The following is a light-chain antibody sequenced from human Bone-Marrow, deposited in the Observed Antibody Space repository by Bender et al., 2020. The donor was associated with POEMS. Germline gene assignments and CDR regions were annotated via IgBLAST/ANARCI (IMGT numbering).Light chain of an antibody. J-gene: IGLJ1*01. CDR2: DVT. CDR1: SGDVGTYDL. CDR3: CSYTTSATFV. Sequence: QSALTQPASVSGSPGQSITISCTGTSGDVGTYDLVSWYQQHPGKAPKLIIYDVTNRPSGVSDRFSGSKSGSTASLTISGLQADDEADYYCCSYTTSATFVLGSVTSVTVL. V-gene: IGLV2-23*02.